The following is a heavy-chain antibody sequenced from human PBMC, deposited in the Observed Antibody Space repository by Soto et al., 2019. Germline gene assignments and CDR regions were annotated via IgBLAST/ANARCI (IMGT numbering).Heavy chain of an antibody. V-gene: IGHV3-30-3*01. CDR3: ARVVATITDYYYGMDV. CDR2: ISYDGGSNK. D-gene: IGHD5-12*01. Sequence: ESGGGVVQPGRSLRLSCAASGFTFSSYAMHWVRQAPGEGLEWVAVISYDGGSNKYYADSVKGRFTISRDNSRNTLYLQMNSLRAEDTAVYYCARVVATITDYYYGMDVWGQGTTVTVSS. J-gene: IGHJ6*02. CDR1: GFTFSSYA.